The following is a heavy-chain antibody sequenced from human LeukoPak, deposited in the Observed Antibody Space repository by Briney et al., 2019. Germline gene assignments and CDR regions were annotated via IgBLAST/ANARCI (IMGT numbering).Heavy chain of an antibody. CDR3: ARDGDYNFWIGNYDY. J-gene: IGHJ4*02. CDR2: IPYDGSNK. Sequence: PGGSLRLSCAASGFTFSSFAMHWVRQAPGKGLEWVAVIPYDGSNKYYADSVKGRFTISRDNAKNSLFLQMNSLRAEDTAVYYCARDGDYNFWIGNYDYWGQGALVTVSS. D-gene: IGHD3-3*01. CDR1: GFTFSSFA. V-gene: IGHV3-30*04.